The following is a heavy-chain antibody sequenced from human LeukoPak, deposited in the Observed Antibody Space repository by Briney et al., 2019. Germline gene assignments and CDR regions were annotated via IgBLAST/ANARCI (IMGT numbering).Heavy chain of an antibody. J-gene: IGHJ6*03. Sequence: PSETLSLTCTVSGGSISSYYWSWIRQPPGKGLEWIGEINHSGSTNYNPSLKSRVTISVDTSKNQFSLKLSSVTAADTAVYYCARGVRIRYYYYMDVWGKGTTVTVSS. D-gene: IGHD2-21*01. CDR1: GGSISSYY. V-gene: IGHV4-34*01. CDR3: ARGVRIRYYYYMDV. CDR2: INHSGST.